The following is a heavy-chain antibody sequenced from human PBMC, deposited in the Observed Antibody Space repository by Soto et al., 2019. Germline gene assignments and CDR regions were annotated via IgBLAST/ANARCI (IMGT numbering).Heavy chain of an antibody. CDR2: IIPIFGTA. J-gene: IGHJ4*02. CDR1: GGTFSSYA. Sequence: GASVKVSCKASGGTFSSYAISWVRQAPGQGLEWMGGIIPIFGTANYAQKFQGRVTITADESTSTAYMELSSLRSEDTAVYYCASTEGRSYYYDSSGYYMYRWDYWGQGTLVTVSS. V-gene: IGHV1-69*13. D-gene: IGHD3-22*01. CDR3: ASTEGRSYYYDSSGYYMYRWDY.